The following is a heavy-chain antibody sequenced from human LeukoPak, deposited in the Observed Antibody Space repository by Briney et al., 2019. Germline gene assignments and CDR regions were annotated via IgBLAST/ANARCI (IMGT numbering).Heavy chain of an antibody. Sequence: SETLSLTCTVSGGSISSYYWGWIRQPPGKGLEWIGYIYYSGSTNYNPSLKSRVIISVDTSKNQFSLKLSSVTAADTAVYYCARRWSSGWSDYWGQGALVTVSS. CDR3: ARRWSSGWSDY. V-gene: IGHV4-59*08. CDR1: GGSISSYY. J-gene: IGHJ4*02. CDR2: IYYSGST. D-gene: IGHD6-19*01.